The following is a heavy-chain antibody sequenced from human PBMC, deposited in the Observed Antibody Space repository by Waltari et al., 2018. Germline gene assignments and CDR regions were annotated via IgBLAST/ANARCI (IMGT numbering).Heavy chain of an antibody. CDR1: GFTFSSYA. D-gene: IGHD2-15*01. V-gene: IGHV3-30*01. CDR3: ARADIVVVVAATPFWFDP. Sequence: QVQLVESGGGVVQPGRSLRLSCAASGFTFSSYAMHWVRQAPGKGLEWVAVISYDGSNKYYADSVKGRFTISRDNSKNTLYLQMNSLRAEDTAVYYCARADIVVVVAATPFWFDPWGQGTLVTVSS. CDR2: ISYDGSNK. J-gene: IGHJ5*02.